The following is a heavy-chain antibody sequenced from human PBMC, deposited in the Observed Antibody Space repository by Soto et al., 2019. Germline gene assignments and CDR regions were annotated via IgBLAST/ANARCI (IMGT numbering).Heavy chain of an antibody. CDR2: ISYAGSNK. Sequence: QVQLVESGGGVVRPGGSLRLSCAASGFTFSSYAMHWVRQAPGKGLEWVAVISYAGSNKYYADSVKGRFTISRDNCKNPVYLRRSSLRAEYTALYYCARESRGAVVVVVADLDVWGQGTTVTVSS. V-gene: IGHV3-30-3*01. D-gene: IGHD2-15*01. CDR1: GFTFSSYA. CDR3: ARESRGAVVVVVADLDV. J-gene: IGHJ6*02.